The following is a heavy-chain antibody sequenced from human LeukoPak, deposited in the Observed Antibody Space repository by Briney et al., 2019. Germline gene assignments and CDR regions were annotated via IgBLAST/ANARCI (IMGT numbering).Heavy chain of an antibody. CDR2: IYYSGST. V-gene: IGHV4-31*11. D-gene: IGHD6-13*01. Sequence: SETLSLTCAVYGGSFSGYYWSWIRQHPGKGLEWIGYIYYSGSTYYNPSLKSRVTISVDTSKNQFSLKLSSVTAADTAVYYCSGASSSQNPWGQGTLVTVSS. J-gene: IGHJ5*02. CDR1: GGSFSGYY. CDR3: SGASSSQNP.